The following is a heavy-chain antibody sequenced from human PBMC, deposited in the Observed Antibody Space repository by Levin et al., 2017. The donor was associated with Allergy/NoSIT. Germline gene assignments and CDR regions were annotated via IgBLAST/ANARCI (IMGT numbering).Heavy chain of an antibody. Sequence: ASVKVSCKASGYSLTTLGVTWVRQAPGQGLQWMGGVSAYTAATDYAPNLQGRVTMTIDTSTTTAYMELRSLRSDDTAIYYCAGGLEIRTGEFDFWGQGTLVTVSS. CDR1: GYSLTTLG. CDR3: AGGLEIRTGEFDF. V-gene: IGHV1-18*01. J-gene: IGHJ4*02. D-gene: IGHD1-7*01. CDR2: VSAYTAAT.